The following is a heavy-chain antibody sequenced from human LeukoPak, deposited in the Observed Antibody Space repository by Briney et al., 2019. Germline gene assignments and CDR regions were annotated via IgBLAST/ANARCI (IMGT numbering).Heavy chain of an antibody. CDR1: GGSISSSSYY. CDR3: ARVKVGATTGDFDY. CDR2: IYYSGST. V-gene: IGHV4-39*01. Sequence: SSETLSLTCTVSGGSISSSSYYWGWIRQPPGKGLEWIGSIYYSGSTYYNPSLKSRVTISVDTSKNQFSLKLSSVTAADTAVYYCARVKVGATTGDFDYWGQGTLVTVSS. D-gene: IGHD1-26*01. J-gene: IGHJ4*02.